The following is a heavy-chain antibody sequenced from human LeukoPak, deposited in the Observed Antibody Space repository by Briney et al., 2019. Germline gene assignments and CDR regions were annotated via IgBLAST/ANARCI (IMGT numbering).Heavy chain of an antibody. CDR3: ARSFGVYYMDV. J-gene: IGHJ6*03. Sequence: SETLSLTCAVYGGSFSGYYWSWIRQPPGKGLEWIGEINHSGSTNYNPSLKSRVTISVDTSKNQFSLKLSSVTAADTAVYYCARSFGVYYMDVWGKGTTVTISS. V-gene: IGHV4-34*01. CDR2: INHSGST. CDR1: GGSFSGYY. D-gene: IGHD3-10*01.